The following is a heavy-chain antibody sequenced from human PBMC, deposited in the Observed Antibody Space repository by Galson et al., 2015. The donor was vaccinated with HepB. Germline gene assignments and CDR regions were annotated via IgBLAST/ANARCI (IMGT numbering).Heavy chain of an antibody. V-gene: IGHV3-23*01. J-gene: IGHJ4*02. D-gene: IGHD1-14*01. CDR3: AKDIQRTSGRDHTETIDY. CDR1: GFTFSTYA. Sequence: SLRLSCAASGFTFSTYAMSWVCHAPGKGLEWVSAITGTGGSTYYAGSVKGRFTISRDNPKNTVYLQMNSLRAEDTAVYYCAKDIQRTSGRDHTETIDYWGQGTLVTVSS. CDR2: ITGTGGST.